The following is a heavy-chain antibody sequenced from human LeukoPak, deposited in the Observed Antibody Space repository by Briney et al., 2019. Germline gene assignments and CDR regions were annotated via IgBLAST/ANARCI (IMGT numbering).Heavy chain of an antibody. J-gene: IGHJ4*02. CDR3: ARELQYQKYFDY. V-gene: IGHV4-30-4*08. CDR1: GGSISSSDYY. D-gene: IGHD4-11*01. Sequence: SETLSLTCTVSGGSISSSDYYWSWIRQPPGKSLEWIGYIYYSGSTYYNPSLMRRVAISLDTSKNQFSLKLSSVTAADTAVCYCARELQYQKYFDYWGQGTLVTVSS. CDR2: IYYSGST.